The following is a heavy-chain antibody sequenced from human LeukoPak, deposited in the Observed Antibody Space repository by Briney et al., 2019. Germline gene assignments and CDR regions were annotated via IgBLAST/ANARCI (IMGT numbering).Heavy chain of an antibody. CDR2: FSDSAGGT. J-gene: IGHJ4*02. CDR3: ARADWSGKPSGD. D-gene: IGHD3-3*01. V-gene: IGHV3-23*01. Sequence: GGSLRLSCAASGFTFSSYAMSWVRQAPGKGLEWVSLFSDSAGGTYYADSVKGRFTISRDNSKNTLYLQMNSLRAEDTAVYYCARADWSGKPSGDWGQGTLVTVSS. CDR1: GFTFSSYA.